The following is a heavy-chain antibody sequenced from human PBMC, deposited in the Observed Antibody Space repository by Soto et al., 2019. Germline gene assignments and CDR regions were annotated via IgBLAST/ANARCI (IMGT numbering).Heavy chain of an antibody. CDR3: ARDTYGDKGQVLEY. CDR1: GFALRTYW. CDR2: IKEDGSET. J-gene: IGHJ4*02. D-gene: IGHD3-10*01. Sequence: GGSLRLSCAASGFALRTYWMTWVRQAPGMGLEWVANIKEDGSETYYVDSVKGRFTISRDNAKNLLYLQMNSLRAEDTAVYYWARDTYGDKGQVLEYWGQGTLVTVSS. V-gene: IGHV3-7*01.